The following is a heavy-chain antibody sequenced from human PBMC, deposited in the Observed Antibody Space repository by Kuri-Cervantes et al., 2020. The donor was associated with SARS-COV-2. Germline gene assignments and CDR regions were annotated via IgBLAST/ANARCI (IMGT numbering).Heavy chain of an antibody. CDR1: GYSFISYW. CDR3: ARQKFHYYDSSGYQGATDY. D-gene: IGHD3-22*01. J-gene: IGHJ4*02. V-gene: IGHV5-51*01. Sequence: KVSCKGSGYSFISYWIGWVRQMPGKGLEWMGIIYPGDSDTRYSPSFQGQVTISADESISTAYLQWSSLKASDTAMYYCARQKFHYYDSSGYQGATDYWGQGTLVTVSS. CDR2: IYPGDSDT.